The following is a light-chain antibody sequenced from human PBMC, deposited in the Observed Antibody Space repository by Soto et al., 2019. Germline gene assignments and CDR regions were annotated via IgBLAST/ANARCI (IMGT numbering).Light chain of an antibody. CDR2: VNSDGSH. CDR1: SGHSRYA. CDR3: QTWGTGIRV. J-gene: IGLJ3*02. V-gene: IGLV4-69*01. Sequence: QPVLTQSPSASASLGASVKLTCTLSSGHSRYAIAWHQQQPEKGPRYLMKVNSDGSHNKGDGIPDRFSGSSSGAERYLTISSLQSEYEADYYCQTWGTGIRVFGGGTKLTVL.